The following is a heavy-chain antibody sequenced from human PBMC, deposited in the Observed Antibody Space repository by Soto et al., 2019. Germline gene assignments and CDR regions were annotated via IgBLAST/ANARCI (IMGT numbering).Heavy chain of an antibody. J-gene: IGHJ4*02. CDR3: ARDSATAAGSSTPYYFDY. CDR2: ISSSSSYI. Sequence: GGSLRLSCAASGFTFSSYSMNWVRQAPGKGLEWVSSISSSSSYIYYADSVKGRFTISRDNAKNSLYLQMNSPRAEDTAVYYCARDSATAAGSSTPYYFDYWGQGTLVTVSS. D-gene: IGHD6-13*01. V-gene: IGHV3-21*01. CDR1: GFTFSSYS.